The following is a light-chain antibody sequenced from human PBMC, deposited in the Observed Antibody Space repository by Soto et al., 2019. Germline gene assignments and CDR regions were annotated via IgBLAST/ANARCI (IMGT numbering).Light chain of an antibody. Sequence: DIQMTQSPSSLSASVGDRVTITCRASQNIGNYLNWYQQTPGKAPRLLISTASSLQSGVPSRFSGSRSGADFTLSISSLQPEDSATYYCQQGFSTPITFGQGTRLEIK. J-gene: IGKJ5*01. V-gene: IGKV1-39*01. CDR2: TAS. CDR3: QQGFSTPIT. CDR1: QNIGNY.